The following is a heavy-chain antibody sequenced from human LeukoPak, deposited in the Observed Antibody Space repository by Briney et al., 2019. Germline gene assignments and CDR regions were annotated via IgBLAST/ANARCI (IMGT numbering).Heavy chain of an antibody. D-gene: IGHD3-22*01. J-gene: IGHJ3*02. Sequence: GGSLRLSCAASGFTFSSYAMHWVRQAPGKGLEWVAVISYDGSNEYYADSVKGRFTISSDNSKSTLYLQMNSLRAEDTAVYYCARDYYDSSGYYSAFDIWAKGQWSPSLQ. V-gene: IGHV3-30*04. CDR1: GFTFSSYA. CDR3: ARDYYDSSGYYSAFDI. CDR2: ISYDGSNE.